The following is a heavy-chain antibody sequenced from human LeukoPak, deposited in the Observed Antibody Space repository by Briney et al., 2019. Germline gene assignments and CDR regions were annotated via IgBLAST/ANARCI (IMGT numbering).Heavy chain of an antibody. CDR2: IYYSGST. CDR3: ARGSYYYDSSGYYYYFDY. CDR1: GGSISSGGYY. J-gene: IGHJ4*02. V-gene: IGHV4-31*03. Sequence: SQTLSLTCTVSGGSISSGGYYWSWIRQHPGKGLEWIGYIYYSGSTYYNPSLKSRVTISVDTSKNQFSLKLSSVTAADTAVYYCARGSYYYDSSGYYYYFDYRGQGTLVTVSS. D-gene: IGHD3-22*01.